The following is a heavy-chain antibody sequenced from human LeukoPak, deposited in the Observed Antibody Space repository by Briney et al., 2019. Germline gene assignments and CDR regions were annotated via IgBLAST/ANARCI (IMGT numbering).Heavy chain of an antibody. CDR1: GYAFTNYD. D-gene: IGHD2-21*02. Sequence: GASMKVSCKTSGYAFTNYDINWVRQAPGQGLEWMGWMHPDNGNTGYAQKFQGRVTMTRNTSITTAYMELRSLRSDDTAVYYCARGGGDGPSDYWGQGTLVTVSS. J-gene: IGHJ4*02. CDR2: MHPDNGNT. V-gene: IGHV1-8*01. CDR3: ARGGGDGPSDY.